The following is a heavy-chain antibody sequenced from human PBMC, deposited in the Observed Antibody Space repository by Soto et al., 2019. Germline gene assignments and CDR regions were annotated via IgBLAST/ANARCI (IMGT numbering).Heavy chain of an antibody. CDR3: AKDGYSITRNKPLDY. CDR1: RFTFSSYA. CDR2: ISFSGGST. J-gene: IGHJ4*02. Sequence: EVQLLESGGGVGQPGWSLRLSFAASRFTFSSYAMCWVRLSPGKGLVWVSSISFSGGSTYYTDSVKVRFAISRDNSKNTLYLQMNSLRAEDTAVYYCAKDGYSITRNKPLDYWGQGTLVTVSS. D-gene: IGHD2-2*01. V-gene: IGHV3-23*01.